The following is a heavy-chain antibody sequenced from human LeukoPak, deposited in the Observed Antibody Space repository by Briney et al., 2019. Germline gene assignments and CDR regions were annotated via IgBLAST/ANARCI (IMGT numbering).Heavy chain of an antibody. CDR2: IYYSGST. D-gene: IGHD3-10*01. CDR1: GGSISSSSYY. J-gene: IGHJ4*02. CDR3: ARLVGSGSYYNSFDY. Sequence: PSETLSLTCTVSGGSISSSSYYWGWIRQPPGKGLEWIGSIYYSGSTYYNPSLKSRVTISVDTSKNQFSLKLSSVTAADTAVYYCARLVGSGSYYNSFDYWGQGTLVTVSS. V-gene: IGHV4-39*01.